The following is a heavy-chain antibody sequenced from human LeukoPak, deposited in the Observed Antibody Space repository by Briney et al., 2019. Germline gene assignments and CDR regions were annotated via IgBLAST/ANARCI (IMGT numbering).Heavy chain of an antibody. CDR1: GYSFTSYW. D-gene: IGHD3-22*01. Sequence: GEFLKISCKGSGYSFTSYWIGWVRQMPGKGLEWMGIIYPGDSDTRYSPSFQGQVTISADKSISTAYLQWSSLKASDTAMYYFARHPYDSSGYYRYYYYMDVWGKGTTVTVSS. J-gene: IGHJ6*03. V-gene: IGHV5-51*01. CDR3: ARHPYDSSGYYRYYYYMDV. CDR2: IYPGDSDT.